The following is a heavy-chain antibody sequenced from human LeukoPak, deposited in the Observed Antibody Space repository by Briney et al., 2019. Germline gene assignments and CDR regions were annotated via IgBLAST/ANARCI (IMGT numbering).Heavy chain of an antibody. CDR3: ARGGSVGYSYGYYYFDY. CDR1: GGSISSHY. V-gene: IGHV4-59*11. J-gene: IGHJ4*02. CDR2: IYYSGST. D-gene: IGHD5-18*01. Sequence: SETLSLTCTVSGGSISSHYWSWIRQPPGKGLEWIGYIYYSGSTNYNPSLKSRVPISVATSKNQFSLKLSSVTAADTAVYYCARGGSVGYSYGYYYFDYWGQGTLVTVSS.